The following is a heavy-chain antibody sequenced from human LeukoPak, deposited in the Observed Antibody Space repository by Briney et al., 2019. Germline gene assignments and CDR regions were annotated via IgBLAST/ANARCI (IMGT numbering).Heavy chain of an antibody. CDR3: ARDYYGSGSYYTSSDY. J-gene: IGHJ4*02. D-gene: IGHD3-10*01. CDR2: INHSGST. CDR1: GGSFSGYY. V-gene: IGHV4-34*01. Sequence: SETLSLTCAVYGGSFSGYYWSWIRQPPGKGLEWIGEINHSGSTNYNPSLKSRVTISVDTSKNQFSLKLSSVTAADTAVYYCARDYYGSGSYYTSSDYWSQGTLVTVSS.